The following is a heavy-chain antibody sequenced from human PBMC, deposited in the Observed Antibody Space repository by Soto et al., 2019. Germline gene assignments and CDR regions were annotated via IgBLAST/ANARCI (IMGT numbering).Heavy chain of an antibody. CDR2: IYYSGST. CDR1: GGSISSSSYY. J-gene: IGHJ4*02. CDR3: ARRWIAARPGGYFDY. D-gene: IGHD6-6*01. Sequence: SETLSLTCTVSGGSISSSSYYWGWIRQPPGKGLEWIGSIYYSGSTYYNPSLKSRVTISVDTSKNQFSLKLSSVTAADTAVYYCARRWIAARPGGYFDYWGQGTLVTVSS. V-gene: IGHV4-39*01.